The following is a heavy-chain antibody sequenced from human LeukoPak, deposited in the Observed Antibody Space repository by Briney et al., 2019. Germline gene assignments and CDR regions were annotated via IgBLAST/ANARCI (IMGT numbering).Heavy chain of an antibody. CDR2: INPSGGST. Sequence: ASVKVSCKASGYTFTSYYMHWVRQAPGQGLEWMGIINPSGGSTSYAQKFQGRVTMTRDMSTSTVYMELSSLRSEDTAVYYCARVDYYDSSGYYQYYFDYWGQGTLVTVSS. CDR1: GYTFTSYY. V-gene: IGHV1-46*01. J-gene: IGHJ4*02. CDR3: ARVDYYDSSGYYQYYFDY. D-gene: IGHD3-22*01.